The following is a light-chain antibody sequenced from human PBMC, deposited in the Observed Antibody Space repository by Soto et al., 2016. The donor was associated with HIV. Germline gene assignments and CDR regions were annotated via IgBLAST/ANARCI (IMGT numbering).Light chain of an antibody. CDR3: QAWDSSTVV. V-gene: IGLV3-1*01. CDR1: KLGDKF. Sequence: SHELTQPSSVSVSPRQTASITCSGDKLGDKFVSWYQQKPGQSPVLVIYQDNKRPSGIPERSSGSYSGNTATLTISGTQAMDEAAYYCQAWDSSTVVFGGGTKLTVL. J-gene: IGLJ2*01. CDR2: QDN.